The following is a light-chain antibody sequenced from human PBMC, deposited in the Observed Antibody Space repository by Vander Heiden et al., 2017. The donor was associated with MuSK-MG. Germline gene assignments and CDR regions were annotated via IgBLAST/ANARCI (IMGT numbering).Light chain of an antibody. Sequence: QSVLTQPPSASGTPAQRVTISCSGRSSNIGNNYVYWYHQLPGTAPKLLIYGNNKRPSGVPDRFSGSKSGTSASLAISGLQSEDEADYYCAAWDDSLNGREFGGGTKLTVL. J-gene: IGLJ2*01. CDR3: AAWDDSLNGRE. CDR1: SSNIGNNY. CDR2: GNN. V-gene: IGLV1-47*01.